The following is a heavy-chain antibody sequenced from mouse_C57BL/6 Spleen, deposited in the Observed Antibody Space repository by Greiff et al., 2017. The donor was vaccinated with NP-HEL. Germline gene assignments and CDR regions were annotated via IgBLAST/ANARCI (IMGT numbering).Heavy chain of an antibody. J-gene: IGHJ2*01. CDR3: ARLRDSSGLGYFDY. D-gene: IGHD3-2*02. V-gene: IGHV1-85*01. CDR1: GYTFTSYD. Sequence: VQLQQSGPELVKPGASVKLSCKASGYTFTSYDINWVKQRPGQGLEWIGWIYPRDGSTKYNEKFKGTATLTVDTSSSTAYMELHSLTSEDSAVYFCARLRDSSGLGYFDYWGQGTTLTVSS. CDR2: IYPRDGST.